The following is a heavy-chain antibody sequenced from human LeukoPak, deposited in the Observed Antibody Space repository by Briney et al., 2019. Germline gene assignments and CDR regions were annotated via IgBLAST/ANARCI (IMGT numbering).Heavy chain of an antibody. V-gene: IGHV4-38-2*02. CDR1: GFTFSNAW. J-gene: IGHJ4*02. Sequence: GSLRLSCTASGFTFSNAWMSWVRQAPGKGLEWIGSIYHSGSTYYNPSLKSRVTISVDTSKNQFSLKVSSVTAADTAVYYCARATAGTTLFEGIDYWGQGTLVTASS. CDR3: ARATAGTTLFEGIDY. D-gene: IGHD1-1*01. CDR2: IYHSGST.